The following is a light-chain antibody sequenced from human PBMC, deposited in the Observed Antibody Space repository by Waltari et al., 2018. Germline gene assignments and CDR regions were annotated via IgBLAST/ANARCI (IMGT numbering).Light chain of an antibody. CDR2: GNN. J-gene: IGLJ3*02. CDR1: SPHTGSNG. V-gene: IGLV1-44*01. Sequence: QSALTPPPSAPGTPGQRVTTPSSGPSPHTGSNGINWSQTLPRTAPKPLIFGNNHRPSGVPDRFSGSKSGTSASLAISGLQSEDEADYYCAAWDDSLNGPRWVFGGGTKLTVL. CDR3: AAWDDSLNGPRWV.